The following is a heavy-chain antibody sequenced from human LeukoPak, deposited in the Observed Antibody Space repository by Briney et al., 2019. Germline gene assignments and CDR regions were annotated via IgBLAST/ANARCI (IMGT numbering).Heavy chain of an antibody. J-gene: IGHJ4*02. CDR1: GGSFSGYY. D-gene: IGHD4-17*01. CDR3: ARRSQTTVTNIDY. CDR2: INHSGST. V-gene: IGHV4-34*01. Sequence: ASETLSLTCAVYGGSFSGYYWSWIRQPPGKGLEWIGEINHSGSTNYNPSLKSRVTISVDTFKNQFSLKLSSVTAADTAVYYCARRSQTTVTNIDYWGQGTLVTVSS.